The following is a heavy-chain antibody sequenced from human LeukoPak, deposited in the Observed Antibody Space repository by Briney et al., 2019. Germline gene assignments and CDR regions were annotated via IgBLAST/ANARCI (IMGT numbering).Heavy chain of an antibody. Sequence: PSETLSLTCSVSGGSISSYYWSWIRQPPGKGLEWIGYIYYTGITNYNPSLKSRVTISVDTSKNQFSLKLSSVTAADTAVYYCARSTRYNWFDPWGQGTLVTVSS. CDR2: IYYTGIT. V-gene: IGHV4-59*01. J-gene: IGHJ5*02. CDR3: ARSTRYNWFDP. CDR1: GGSISSYY.